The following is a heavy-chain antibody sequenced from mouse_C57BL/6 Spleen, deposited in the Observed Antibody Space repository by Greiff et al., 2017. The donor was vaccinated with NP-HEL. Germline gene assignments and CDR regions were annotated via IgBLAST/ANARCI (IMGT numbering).Heavy chain of an antibody. Sequence: EVKVVESGGDLVKPGGSLKLSCAASGFTFSSYGMSWVRQTPDKRLEWVATISSGGSYTYYPDSVKGRFTISRDNAKNTLYLQMSSLKSEDTAMYYCARQSSGYVDYFDYWGQGTTLTVSS. CDR2: ISSGGSYT. D-gene: IGHD3-2*02. J-gene: IGHJ2*01. CDR3: ARQSSGYVDYFDY. CDR1: GFTFSSYG. V-gene: IGHV5-6*01.